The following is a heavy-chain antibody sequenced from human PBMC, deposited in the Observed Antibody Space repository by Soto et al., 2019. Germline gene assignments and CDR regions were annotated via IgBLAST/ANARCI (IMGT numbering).Heavy chain of an antibody. J-gene: IGHJ6*02. V-gene: IGHV4-31*03. CDR2: IYYSGST. D-gene: IGHD5-18*01. Sequence: QVQLQESGPGLVKPSQTLSLTCTVSGGSISSGGYYWSWIRQHPGKGLEWIGYIYYSGSTYYNTSLKCGVTISGDSSKNQFSPKLSSVTAADTAVYYCAGREYSYVFSLGMDVWGQGTTVTVSS. CDR3: AGREYSYVFSLGMDV. CDR1: GGSISSGGYY.